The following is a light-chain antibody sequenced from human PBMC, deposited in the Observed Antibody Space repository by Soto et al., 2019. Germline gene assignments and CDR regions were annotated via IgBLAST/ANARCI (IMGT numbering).Light chain of an antibody. V-gene: IGKV1-39*01. Sequence: DIKMTQSPSSLSASVGDRVTITCRASQNIDNYLNWYQQKPGKAPKLMISAASSLQSGVPSRFSGSGSGTDFTLTISSLQPEDFATYYCQQSYSNPWTFGQGTKVEIK. CDR2: AAS. J-gene: IGKJ1*01. CDR1: QNIDNY. CDR3: QQSYSNPWT.